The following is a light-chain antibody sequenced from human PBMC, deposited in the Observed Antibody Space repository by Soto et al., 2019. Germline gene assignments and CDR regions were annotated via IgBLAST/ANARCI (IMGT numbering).Light chain of an antibody. Sequence: DIPMTQSPSSLSASVGDRVTITCRASQSIGNYLNWYQQKPGKAPKLLIYAASTLETRVPSRFSGSGSGTDFTLTISSLQREDFATYYCQQSYNTPRTFGPGTKRDIK. V-gene: IGKV1-39*01. CDR2: AAS. J-gene: IGKJ3*01. CDR3: QQSYNTPRT. CDR1: QSIGNY.